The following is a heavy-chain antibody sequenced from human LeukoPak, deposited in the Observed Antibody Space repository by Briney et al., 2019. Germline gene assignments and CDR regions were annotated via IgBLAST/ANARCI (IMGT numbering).Heavy chain of an antibody. V-gene: IGHV3-23*01. Sequence: GGSLRLSCAASGFTVSSNYMSWVRQAPGKGLEWVSAISGSGGTTHYADSVKGRFTISRDNSKNTLYLQMNSLRVEDTAVYYCAKPFIVGATGYYYYYMDVWGKGTTVTVAS. CDR3: AKPFIVGATGYYYYYMDV. D-gene: IGHD1-26*01. CDR2: ISGSGGTT. J-gene: IGHJ6*03. CDR1: GFTVSSNY.